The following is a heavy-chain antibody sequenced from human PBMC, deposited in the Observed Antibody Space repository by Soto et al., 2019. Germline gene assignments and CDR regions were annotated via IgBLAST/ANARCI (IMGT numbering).Heavy chain of an antibody. V-gene: IGHV3-53*02. CDR3: ARDPSLYGGNSGY. J-gene: IGHJ4*02. Sequence: EVQLVETGGGLIQPGGSLRLSCAASGFTVSSNYMSWVRQAPGKGLEWVSVIYSGGSTYYADSVKGRFTISRDNSKNTLYLQMNRLRAEDTAVYYCARDPSLYGGNSGYWGQGTLVTVSS. D-gene: IGHD2-15*01. CDR1: GFTVSSNY. CDR2: IYSGGST.